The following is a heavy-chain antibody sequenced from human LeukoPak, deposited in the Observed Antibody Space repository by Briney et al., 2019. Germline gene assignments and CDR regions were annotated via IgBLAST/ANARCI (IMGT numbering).Heavy chain of an antibody. CDR1: GYTFTGYY. D-gene: IGHD3-10*01. V-gene: IGHV1-2*02. CDR3: AKLWFGGRAGQGVLWSRYYFDY. CDR2: INPNSGGT. Sequence: EASVKVSCKPSGYTFTGYYMHWVRPAPGQGLKGMGWINPNSGGTKYAQKFQGRVTMTRDTSISTAYMELSRLRSDDTVVYYCAKLWFGGRAGQGVLWSRYYFDYWGQGTLVTVSS. J-gene: IGHJ4*02.